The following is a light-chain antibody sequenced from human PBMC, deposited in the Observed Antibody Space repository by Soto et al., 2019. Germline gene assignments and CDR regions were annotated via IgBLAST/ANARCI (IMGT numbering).Light chain of an antibody. V-gene: IGLV2-14*01. J-gene: IGLJ2*01. Sequence: QSVLTQPASVSGSPGQSITISCTGTNSDIGTYIYVSWYQQHPGKAPKLLIYDVSNRPSGVSNRFSGSKSGNTASLTISGLQAEDEADYYCISYTASRTKFGGGTELTVL. CDR1: NSDIGTYIY. CDR3: ISYTASRTK. CDR2: DVS.